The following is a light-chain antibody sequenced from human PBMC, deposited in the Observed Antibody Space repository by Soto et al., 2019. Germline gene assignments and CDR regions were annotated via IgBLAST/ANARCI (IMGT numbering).Light chain of an antibody. CDR3: QLYGGSHMFS. CDR2: AAS. Sequence: EIVLTQSPGTLSLSPGEGGTLSCRASQSISSSYFAWYQQKPGQSPRLLIYAASSRATGIPDSFSGSGSGTDFTLTISRLEPEDFAVYYCQLYGGSHMFSFGQGTKLEIK. J-gene: IGKJ2*01. CDR1: QSISSSY. V-gene: IGKV3-20*01.